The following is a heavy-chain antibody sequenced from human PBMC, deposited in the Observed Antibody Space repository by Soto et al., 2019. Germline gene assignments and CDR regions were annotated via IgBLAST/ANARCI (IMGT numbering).Heavy chain of an antibody. CDR1: GYTFTSYA. Sequence: ASVKVSCKASGYTFTSYAMHWVRQAPGQRLEWMGWINAGNGNTKYSQKFQGRVTITRDTSASTAYMELSSLRSEDTAVYYCARLPIEQQLCSLSSCYGMDVWGQGTTVTVSS. V-gene: IGHV1-3*01. CDR3: ARLPIEQQLCSLSSCYGMDV. J-gene: IGHJ6*02. CDR2: INAGNGNT. D-gene: IGHD6-13*01.